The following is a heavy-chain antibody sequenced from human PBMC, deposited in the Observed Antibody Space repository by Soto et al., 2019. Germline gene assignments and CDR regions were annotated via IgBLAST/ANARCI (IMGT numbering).Heavy chain of an antibody. CDR1: GFTFSSYG. CDR3: ARGRVDGGELDL. D-gene: IGHD1-26*01. J-gene: IGHJ4*02. V-gene: IGHV3-33*08. Sequence: GGSLRLSCAASGFTFSSYGMYWVRQAPGKGLEWVAVIWYDASNKYYADSVKGRFTISRDNSENTLYLQMNSLRAEYTAVYYCARGRVDGGELDLWGQGTLVTVSS. CDR2: IWYDASNK.